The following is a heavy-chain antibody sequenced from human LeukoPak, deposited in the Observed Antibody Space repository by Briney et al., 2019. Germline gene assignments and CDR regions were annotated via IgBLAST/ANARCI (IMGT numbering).Heavy chain of an antibody. V-gene: IGHV4-59*01. Sequence: SETLSLTCTVSGGSISSYYWSWIRQPPGKGLEWIGYIYYSGSTNYNPSLKSRVTISVDTSKNQFSLKLSSVTAADTAVYYCARDGSGGYYPLYYFDYWGQGTLVTVSS. CDR1: GGSISSYY. CDR2: IYYSGST. J-gene: IGHJ4*02. CDR3: ARDGSGGYYPLYYFDY. D-gene: IGHD3-10*01.